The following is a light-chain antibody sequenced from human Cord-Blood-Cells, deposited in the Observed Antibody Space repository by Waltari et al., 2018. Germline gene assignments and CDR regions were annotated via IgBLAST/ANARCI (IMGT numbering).Light chain of an antibody. CDR1: QSISSY. CDR3: QQSYSTPPT. Sequence: DIQMTQSPSSLSASVGDRVTITCRASQSISSYLNWYQQKPGKAPKLLIYAASSLQSGVPTRFSGSGSGTDCTLTIRRLQPEDFATYYCQQSYSTPPTLGGGTKVEIK. V-gene: IGKV1-39*01. CDR2: AAS. J-gene: IGKJ4*01.